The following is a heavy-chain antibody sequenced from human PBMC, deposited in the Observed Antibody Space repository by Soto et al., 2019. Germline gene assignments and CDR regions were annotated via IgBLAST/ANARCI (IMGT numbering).Heavy chain of an antibody. CDR3: ARVSIAVAGTLGY. V-gene: IGHV1-3*01. CDR2: INAGNGNT. CDR1: GYTFTSYA. D-gene: IGHD6-19*01. J-gene: IGHJ4*02. Sequence: ASVKVSCKASGYTFTSYAMHWVRQAPGQRLEWMGWINAGNGNTKYSQKFQGRVTITRDTSASTAYMELSSLRSEDTAVYYCARVSIAVAGTLGYWGQGTLVTVAS.